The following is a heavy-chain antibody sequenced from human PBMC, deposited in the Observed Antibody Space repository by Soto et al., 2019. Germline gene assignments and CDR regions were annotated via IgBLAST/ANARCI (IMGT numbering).Heavy chain of an antibody. Sequence: PSETLSLTCTVSGGSFSSYYWSWIRQPPGKGLEWIGYIYYTGSTNYNPSLKSRVTISVDTSKNQFSLNLSSVTAADTAVYYCARQDCSGGNCRFGNIDFSGQGTLVTVSS. CDR2: IYYTGST. J-gene: IGHJ4*02. CDR1: GGSFSSYY. D-gene: IGHD2-15*01. V-gene: IGHV4-59*08. CDR3: ARQDCSGGNCRFGNIDF.